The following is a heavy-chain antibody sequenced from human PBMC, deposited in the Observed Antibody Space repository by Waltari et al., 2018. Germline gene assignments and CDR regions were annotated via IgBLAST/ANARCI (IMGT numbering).Heavy chain of an antibody. CDR2: IIPIVGTA. Sequence: QVQLVQSGAEVKKPGSSVKVSCKASGGTFSSYAISWVRQAPGQGFEWMGGIIPIVGTANTARKFQARVTSTADESTSTAYMGLGSLRSEDTAVYYCAEGIAVAGGWFDPWGQGTLVTVSS. J-gene: IGHJ5*02. CDR3: AEGIAVAGGWFDP. V-gene: IGHV1-69*12. D-gene: IGHD6-19*01. CDR1: GGTFSSYA.